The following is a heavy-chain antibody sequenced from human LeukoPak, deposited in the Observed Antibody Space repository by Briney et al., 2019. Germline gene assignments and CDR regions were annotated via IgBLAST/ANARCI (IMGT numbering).Heavy chain of an antibody. V-gene: IGHV3-48*03. CDR3: ARHSPVPYSE. CDR2: ISSSGSTI. Sequence: PGGSLRLSCAASGFTFSSYAMHWVRQAPGKGLEWVSYISSSGSTIYYADSVKGRFTISRDNAKNSLYLQMNSLRAEDTAVYYCARHSPVPYSEWGQGTLVTVSS. CDR1: GFTFSSYA. J-gene: IGHJ4*02. D-gene: IGHD2-15*01.